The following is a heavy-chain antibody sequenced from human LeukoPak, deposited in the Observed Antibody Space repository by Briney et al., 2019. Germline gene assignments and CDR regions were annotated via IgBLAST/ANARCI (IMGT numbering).Heavy chain of an antibody. CDR1: GFSFSSYS. CDR2: IGRSSSPV. V-gene: IGHV3-48*04. CDR3: ARDHGWAFDY. Sequence: GGSLRLSCEASGFSFSSYSMNWIRQAPGNGLEWVSYIGRSSSPVDYADSVKGRFTMSRDNTKNSLYLQMNSLRADDTAVYYCARDHGWAFDYWGQGILVTVSS. D-gene: IGHD6-19*01. J-gene: IGHJ4*02.